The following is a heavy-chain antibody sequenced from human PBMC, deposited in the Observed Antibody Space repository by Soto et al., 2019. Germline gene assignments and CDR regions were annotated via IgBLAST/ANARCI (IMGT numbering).Heavy chain of an antibody. J-gene: IGHJ4*02. CDR3: ARGRYGDY. CDR2: ISAHNGNT. Sequence: QVHLVQSGAEVKKPGASVKVSCKGSGYAFTTYGITWVRQAPGQGLEWMGWISAHNGNTNYAQKLQGRVTVTRDTSTGTAYMELSSLRSDDTAGYYCARGRYGDYWGQGALFTVSS. CDR1: GYAFTTYG. D-gene: IGHD1-1*01. V-gene: IGHV1-18*01.